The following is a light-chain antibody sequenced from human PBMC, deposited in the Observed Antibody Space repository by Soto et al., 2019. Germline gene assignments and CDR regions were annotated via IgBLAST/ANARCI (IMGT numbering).Light chain of an antibody. J-gene: IGKJ1*01. V-gene: IGKV1-39*01. Sequence: IQMTQSPSSLSASVGDRASITCRASQSIFNYLDWYQQKPGQAPNLLIYSASSLHSGVPSRFSGSGSGTDFTLTISSLQPDDFATYYCRQTFSVPHTVGQGTKVDIK. CDR1: QSIFNY. CDR3: RQTFSVPHT. CDR2: SAS.